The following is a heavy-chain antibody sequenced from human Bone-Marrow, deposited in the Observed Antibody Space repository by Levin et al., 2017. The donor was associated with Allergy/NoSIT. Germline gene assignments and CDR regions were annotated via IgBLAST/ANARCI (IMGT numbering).Heavy chain of an antibody. CDR3: ASSSGNFNNWFDP. CDR1: GGSISSYY. D-gene: IGHD6-19*01. CDR2: IYYSGST. Sequence: SQTLSLTCTVSGGSISSYYWSWIRQPPGKGLEWIGYIYYSGSTNYNPSLKSRVTISVDTSKNQFSLKLSSVTAADTAVYYCASSSGNFNNWFDPWGQGTLVTVSS. V-gene: IGHV4-59*01. J-gene: IGHJ5*02.